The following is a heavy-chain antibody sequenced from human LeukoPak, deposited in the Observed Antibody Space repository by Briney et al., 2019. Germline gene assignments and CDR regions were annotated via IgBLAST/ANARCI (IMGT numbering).Heavy chain of an antibody. Sequence: SVKVSCKASGGTFSSYAISWVRQAPGQGLEWMGRIIPILGIANYAQKLQGRVTITADKSTSTAYMELSSLRSEDTAVYYCARERDIYYYDSGGQIADWGQGTLVTVSS. CDR1: GGTFSSYA. CDR2: IIPILGIA. CDR3: ARERDIYYYDSGGQIAD. V-gene: IGHV1-69*04. D-gene: IGHD3-22*01. J-gene: IGHJ4*02.